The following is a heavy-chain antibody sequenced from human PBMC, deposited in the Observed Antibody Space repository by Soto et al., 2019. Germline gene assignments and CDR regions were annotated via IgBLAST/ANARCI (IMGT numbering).Heavy chain of an antibody. J-gene: IGHJ6*03. CDR2: IYYSGST. V-gene: IGHV4-39*01. CDR3: ARHEVDYYYYYMDV. CDR1: GGSISSSSYY. Sequence: QLQLQESGPGLVKPSETLSLTCTVSGGSISSSSYYWGWIRQPPGKGLEWIGSIYYSGSTYYNPSLKSRVTISVDTSKNQFSLKLSSVTAADTAVYCCARHEVDYYYYYMDVWGKGTTVTVSS. D-gene: IGHD5-12*01.